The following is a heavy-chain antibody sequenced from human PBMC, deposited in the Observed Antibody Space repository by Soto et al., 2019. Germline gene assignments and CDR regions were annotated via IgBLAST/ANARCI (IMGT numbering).Heavy chain of an antibody. CDR2: ISAYNGNT. D-gene: IGHD2-8*01. CDR1: GYTFTSYG. Sequence: GASVKVSCKASGYTFTSYGISWVRQAPGQGLEWMGWISAYNGNTNYAQKLQGRVTMTTDTSTSTAYMELRSLRSDDTAVYYCARVKEWWPYNWFDPWGQGTLVTVSS. J-gene: IGHJ5*02. V-gene: IGHV1-18*01. CDR3: ARVKEWWPYNWFDP.